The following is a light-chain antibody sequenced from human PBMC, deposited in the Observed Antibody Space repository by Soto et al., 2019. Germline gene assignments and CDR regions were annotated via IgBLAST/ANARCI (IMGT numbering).Light chain of an antibody. V-gene: IGKV3-20*01. CDR2: GAS. J-gene: IGKJ2*01. Sequence: ENVLTQSPGTLPLSPGERATLSCRASQSVYSNYVDWYQQKHGQAPRLLIYGASSRATGIPDRFSGSGSGTDFTLTISRLEPEDCAVYYCHQYGNAPHTFGQGTKLEIK. CDR3: HQYGNAPHT. CDR1: QSVYSNY.